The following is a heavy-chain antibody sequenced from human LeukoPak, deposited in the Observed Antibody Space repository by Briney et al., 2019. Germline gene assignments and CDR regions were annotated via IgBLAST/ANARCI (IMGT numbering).Heavy chain of an antibody. CDR1: GLTFKNYG. V-gene: IGHV3-33*01. J-gene: IGHJ4*02. CDR2: IYYDGRDK. D-gene: IGHD1-26*01. Sequence: GGSLRLSCAASGLTFKNYGMHWVRQAPGKGLEWVSIIYYDGRDKYYADSVKGRFTVSRDNSKNTLYLQMNSLRAEDTAVYYCARQDSGSYYGGVYWGQGTLVTVSS. CDR3: ARQDSGSYYGGVY.